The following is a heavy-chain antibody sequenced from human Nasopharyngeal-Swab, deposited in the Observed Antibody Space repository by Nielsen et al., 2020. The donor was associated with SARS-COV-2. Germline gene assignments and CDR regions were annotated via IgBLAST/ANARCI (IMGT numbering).Heavy chain of an antibody. V-gene: IGHV4-39*01. J-gene: IGHJ5*02. CDR3: ASHTFLILTENWFDP. Sequence: SETLSLTCTVSGGSISSSSYYWGWIRQPPGKGLEWIGSIYYSGSTYYNPSLKSRVTISVDTSKNQFSLKLSSVTAADTAVYYCASHTFLILTENWFDPWGQGTLVTVSS. CDR2: IYYSGST. D-gene: IGHD3-9*01. CDR1: GGSISSSSYY.